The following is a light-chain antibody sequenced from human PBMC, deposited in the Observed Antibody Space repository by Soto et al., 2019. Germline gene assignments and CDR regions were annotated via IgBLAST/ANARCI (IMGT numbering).Light chain of an antibody. V-gene: IGKV3-15*01. CDR3: QQYKNWPRT. CDR2: GAS. Sequence: ETLMTQSAATLSVSPGERVTLSCRASQSIDTNLAWYQQKPGQAPRLLIYGASTRVTGITARFSGGGSGTDFTLAISSLQSEDFAVYYWQQYKNWPRTFGQGTKVEI. CDR1: QSIDTN. J-gene: IGKJ1*01.